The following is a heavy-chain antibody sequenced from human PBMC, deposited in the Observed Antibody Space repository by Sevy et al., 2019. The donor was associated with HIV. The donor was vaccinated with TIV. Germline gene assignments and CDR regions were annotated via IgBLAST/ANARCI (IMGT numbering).Heavy chain of an antibody. J-gene: IGHJ4*02. Sequence: SETLSLTCIVSGGSVTTTGYYWGWVRQPPGKGLEWIGNIYYGGNTFYKPSLKSRVSISVVTSNNRFSLKLNSVTAADTAVYYCATGRRSGSPFDSWGQGTLVTVSS. CDR1: GGSVTTTGYY. V-gene: IGHV4-39*02. D-gene: IGHD6-19*01. CDR2: IYYGGNT. CDR3: ATGRRSGSPFDS.